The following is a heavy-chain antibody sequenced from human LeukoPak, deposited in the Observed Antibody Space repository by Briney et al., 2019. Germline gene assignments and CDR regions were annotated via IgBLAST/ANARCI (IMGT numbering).Heavy chain of an antibody. V-gene: IGHV1-18*04. CDR1: GGTFSSSA. J-gene: IGHJ5*02. D-gene: IGHD3-10*01. CDR2: ISAYNGNT. Sequence: ASVKVSCKASGGTFSSSAISWVRQAPGQGLEWMGWISAYNGNTNYAQKLQGRVTMTTDTSTSTAYMELRSLRSDDTAVYYCARDQVPYGSGSYFSRFDPWGQGTLVTVSS. CDR3: ARDQVPYGSGSYFSRFDP.